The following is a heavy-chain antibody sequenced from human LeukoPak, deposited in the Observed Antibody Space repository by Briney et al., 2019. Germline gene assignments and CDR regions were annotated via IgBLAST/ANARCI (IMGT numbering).Heavy chain of an antibody. V-gene: IGHV4-34*01. Sequence: SETLFLTCAVYGGSFSGYYWSWIRQPPGKGLEWIGEINHSGSTNYNPSLKSRVTISVDTSKNQFSLKLSSVTAADTAVYYCASLRPYDFWSSYKDYWGQGTLVSVSS. CDR2: INHSGST. CDR1: GGSFSGYY. J-gene: IGHJ4*02. CDR3: ASLRPYDFWSSYKDY. D-gene: IGHD3-3*01.